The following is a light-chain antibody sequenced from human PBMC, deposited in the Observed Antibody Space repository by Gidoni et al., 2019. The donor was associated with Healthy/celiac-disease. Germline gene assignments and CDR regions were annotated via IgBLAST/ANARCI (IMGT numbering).Light chain of an antibody. CDR3: QQYYSPVWT. CDR1: QSVLYSSNNKNY. CDR2: WAS. Sequence: DIVMTQSPDSLAASLGERATINCKSSQSVLYSSNNKNYLAWYQQKPGQPPKLLIYWASTRESGVPDRFSGSGSGTDFTLTISSLQAEDVAVYYCQQYYSPVWTFXXXTKVEIK. J-gene: IGKJ1*01. V-gene: IGKV4-1*01.